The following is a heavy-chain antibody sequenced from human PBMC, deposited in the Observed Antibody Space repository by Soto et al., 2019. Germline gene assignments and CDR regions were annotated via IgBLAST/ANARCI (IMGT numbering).Heavy chain of an antibody. CDR1: GGSISSGGYS. V-gene: IGHV4-30-2*01. CDR3: ARTTYSSGWNWFDP. D-gene: IGHD6-19*01. J-gene: IGHJ5*02. CDR2: IYHSGST. Sequence: SETLSLTCAVSGGSISSGGYSWSWIRQPPGKGLEWIGYIYHSGSTYYNPSLKSRVTISVDRSKNQFSLKLSSVTAADTAVYYCARTTYSSGWNWFDPWGQGTLVTVSS.